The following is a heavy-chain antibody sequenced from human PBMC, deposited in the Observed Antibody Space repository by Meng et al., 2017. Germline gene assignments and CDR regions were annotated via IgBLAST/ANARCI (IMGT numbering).Heavy chain of an antibody. CDR3: ARGVFSRSSMALFDY. Sequence: SVKVSCKASGGTFSSYAISWVRQAPGQGLEWMGGIIPIFGTANYAQKFQGRVTITTDESTSTAYMELSSLRSEDTAVYYCARGVFSRSSMALFDYWGQGTLVTVSS. CDR2: IIPIFGTA. J-gene: IGHJ4*02. CDR1: GGTFSSYA. D-gene: IGHD6-13*01. V-gene: IGHV1-69*05.